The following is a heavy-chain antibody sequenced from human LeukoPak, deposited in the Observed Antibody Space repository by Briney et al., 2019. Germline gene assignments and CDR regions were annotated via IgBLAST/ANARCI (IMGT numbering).Heavy chain of an antibody. Sequence: SETLSLTCAVSGGSISSGGYSWSWIRQPPGEGLEWIGYMYHSGTTHYNPSLKSRVTISVDRSKNQFSLKLSSVTAADTAVYYCVRGYYYDSSGYWVRAFDIWGQGTMVIVSS. D-gene: IGHD3-22*01. CDR2: MYHSGTT. CDR3: VRGYYYDSSGYWVRAFDI. V-gene: IGHV4-30-2*01. CDR1: GGSISSGGYS. J-gene: IGHJ3*02.